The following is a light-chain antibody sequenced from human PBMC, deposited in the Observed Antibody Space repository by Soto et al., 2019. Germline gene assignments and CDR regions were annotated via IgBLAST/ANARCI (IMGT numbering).Light chain of an antibody. CDR3: QQYNNWPPIT. CDR1: QSVSSN. CDR2: GAS. V-gene: IGKV3-15*01. Sequence: EIVVTQSPAAVSGSPLERATLSCRASQSVSSNLAWYQQKPGQAPRLLIYGASTRATGIPDRFSGSGSGTEFTLTISSLHSEDFAVYYCQQYNNWPPITFGQGTRLEIK. J-gene: IGKJ5*01.